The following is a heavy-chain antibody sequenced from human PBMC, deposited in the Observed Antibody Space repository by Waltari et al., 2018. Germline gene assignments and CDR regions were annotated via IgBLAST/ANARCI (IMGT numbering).Heavy chain of an antibody. CDR1: GYSFHSYW. CDR3: ARLVANYYDEAWYFDF. Sequence: EMQLVQSGAEVKKPGESLKISCKGSGYSFHSYWIGWVRQMPGKGLEWMGLIYPGDSETRYSPSFEGQVTISVDKSISTAYLQWSSLKASDTAMYYCARLVANYYDEAWYFDFWGQGTLVTVSS. V-gene: IGHV5-51*03. J-gene: IGHJ4*02. D-gene: IGHD3-22*01. CDR2: IYPGDSET.